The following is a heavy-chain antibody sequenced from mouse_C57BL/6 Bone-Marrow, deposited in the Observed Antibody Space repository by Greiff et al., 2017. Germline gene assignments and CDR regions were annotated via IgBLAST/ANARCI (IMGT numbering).Heavy chain of an antibody. CDR1: GFNIKDDY. V-gene: IGHV14-4*01. Sequence: EVKLVESGAELVRPGASVKLSCTASGFNIKDDYMHWVQQRPEQGLEWIGWIDPENGDTEYASKFQGKAPIPGDTSSNPAYLQLSSLTSEDTAVYYCTAEYGYYPYWGQGTLVTVSA. D-gene: IGHD2-10*02. CDR2: IDPENGDT. J-gene: IGHJ3*01. CDR3: TAEYGYYPY.